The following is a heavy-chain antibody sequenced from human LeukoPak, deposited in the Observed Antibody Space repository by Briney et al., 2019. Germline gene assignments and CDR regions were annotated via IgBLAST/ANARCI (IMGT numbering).Heavy chain of an antibody. D-gene: IGHD2-21*02. Sequence: GGSLRLSCAASGFTFSSYGMHWVRQAPGKGLEWVAFIRYDGSNKYYADSVKGRFTISRDNSKNTLYLQMNSLRAEDTAVYYCAKDTPLVVVTAPAFDYWGQGTLVTVSS. J-gene: IGHJ4*02. V-gene: IGHV3-30*02. CDR3: AKDTPLVVVTAPAFDY. CDR2: IRYDGSNK. CDR1: GFTFSSYG.